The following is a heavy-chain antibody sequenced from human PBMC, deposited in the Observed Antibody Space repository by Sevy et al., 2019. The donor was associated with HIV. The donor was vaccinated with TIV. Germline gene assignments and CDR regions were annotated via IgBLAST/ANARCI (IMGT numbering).Heavy chain of an antibody. Sequence: GGSLRLSCAASGFNFDDYAMHWVRQAPGKGLEWVSGITWHSYNIGYADSVKGRFTISRDNAKNSLYLQMNSLRTEDTALYYCARSRASYCGMDVWGQGTTVTVSS. CDR1: GFNFDDYA. CDR3: ARSRASYCGMDV. CDR2: ITWHSYNI. J-gene: IGHJ6*02. V-gene: IGHV3-9*01. D-gene: IGHD6-6*01.